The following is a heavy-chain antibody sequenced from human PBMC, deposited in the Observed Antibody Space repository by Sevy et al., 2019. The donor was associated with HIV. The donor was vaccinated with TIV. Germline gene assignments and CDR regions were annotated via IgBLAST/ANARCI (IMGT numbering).Heavy chain of an antibody. V-gene: IGHV1-69*06. Sequence: ASVKVSCKASGGTFSSYAISWVRQAPGQGLEWMGGIIPIFGTANYAQKFQGGVTITADKSTSTAYMELSSLRSEDTAVYYCAGGSIAAAGIDPWGQGTLVTVSS. CDR3: AGGSIAAAGIDP. CDR2: IIPIFGTA. CDR1: GGTFSSYA. D-gene: IGHD6-13*01. J-gene: IGHJ5*02.